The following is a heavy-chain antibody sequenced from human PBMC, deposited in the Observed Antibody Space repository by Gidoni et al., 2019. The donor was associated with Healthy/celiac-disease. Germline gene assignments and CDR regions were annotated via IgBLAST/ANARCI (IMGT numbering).Heavy chain of an antibody. CDR3: ARDDYGELG. CDR2: INHSGRT. D-gene: IGHD4-17*01. CDR1: GGSFSGYY. Sequence: QVQLQQWGAGLLTPSATLSLTCAVYGGSFSGYYWSWLRQPPGKGLEWIGEINHSGRTNYNPSLKSRVTISVDTSKNQFSLKLSSVTAADTAVYYCARDDYGELGWGQGTLVTVSS. J-gene: IGHJ4*02. V-gene: IGHV4-34*01.